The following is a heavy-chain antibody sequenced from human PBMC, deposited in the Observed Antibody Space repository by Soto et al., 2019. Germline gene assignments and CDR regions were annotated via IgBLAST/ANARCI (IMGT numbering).Heavy chain of an antibody. V-gene: IGHV4-30-4*08. Sequence: SETLSLTCTVSDGSISSGDYYWNWIRQPPGKGLEWIGYIYYTGSTFYNPSLKSRATISVDASKNQFSLRLASVTAADTAVYYCARDTINDDDYAISMDIWGQGTTVTVSS. J-gene: IGHJ6*02. CDR2: IYYTGST. CDR1: DGSISSGDYY. CDR3: ARDTINDDDYAISMDI. D-gene: IGHD4-17*01.